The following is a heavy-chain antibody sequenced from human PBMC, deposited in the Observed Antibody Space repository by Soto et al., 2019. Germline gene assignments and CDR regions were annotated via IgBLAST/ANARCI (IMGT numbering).Heavy chain of an antibody. V-gene: IGHV4-34*01. D-gene: IGHD3-10*01. CDR3: AKDLYGSGLYYYYYYGMDV. J-gene: IGHJ6*02. Sequence: ETLSLTCAVYGGSFSGYYWSWIRQPPGKGLEWIGEINHSGSTNYNPSLKSRVTISVDTSKNQFSLKLSSVTAADTAVYYCAKDLYGSGLYYYYYYGMDVWGQGTTVTVSS. CDR2: INHSGST. CDR1: GGSFSGYY.